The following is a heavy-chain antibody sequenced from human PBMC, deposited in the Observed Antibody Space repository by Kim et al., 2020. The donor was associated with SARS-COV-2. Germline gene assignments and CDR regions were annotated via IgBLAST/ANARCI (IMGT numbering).Heavy chain of an antibody. CDR1: GFTFSDHY. V-gene: IGHV3-72*01. CDR2: TRNKANSYTT. Sequence: GGSLRLSCAASGFTFSDHYMDWVRQAPGKGLEWVGRTRNKANSYTTEYAASVKGRFTISRDDSKNSLYLQMNSLKTEDTAVYYCAREPLPYYDFWSGYRLSCYYYGMDVWGQGSTVTVSS. J-gene: IGHJ6*02. CDR3: AREPLPYYDFWSGYRLSCYYYGMDV. D-gene: IGHD3-3*01.